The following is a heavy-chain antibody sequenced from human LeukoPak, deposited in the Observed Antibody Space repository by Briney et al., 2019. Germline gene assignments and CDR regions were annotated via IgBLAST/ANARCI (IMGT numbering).Heavy chain of an antibody. Sequence: ASVKVSCKASGYSFSSYGISWVRQAPGQGLEWMGWISAYNGNTNYAQRLQGRVTMTTDTSTSTAYMELRSLTSDDPAVYYCARVPSGGPFDYWGQGTLVTVSS. J-gene: IGHJ4*02. CDR3: ARVPSGGPFDY. CDR1: GYSFSSYG. CDR2: ISAYNGNT. V-gene: IGHV1-18*01. D-gene: IGHD2-15*01.